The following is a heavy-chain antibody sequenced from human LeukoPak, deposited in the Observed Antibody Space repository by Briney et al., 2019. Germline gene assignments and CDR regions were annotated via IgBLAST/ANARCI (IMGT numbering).Heavy chain of an antibody. Sequence: SQTLSLTCTVSGGSISSGSYYWSWIRQPAGKGLEWIGRIYTSGSTNYNPSLKSRVTISVDTSKNQFSLKLTSVTAADTAVYYCARVLHTYCSGGSCFPINWFDPWGQGTLVTVSS. V-gene: IGHV4-61*02. CDR3: ARVLHTYCSGGSCFPINWFDP. D-gene: IGHD2-15*01. CDR2: IYTSGST. J-gene: IGHJ5*02. CDR1: GGSISSGSYY.